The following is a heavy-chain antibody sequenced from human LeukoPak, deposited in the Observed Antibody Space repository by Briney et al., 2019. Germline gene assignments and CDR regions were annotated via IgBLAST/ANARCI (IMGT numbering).Heavy chain of an antibody. V-gene: IGHV4-30-2*01. Sequence: SETLSLTCAVSGGSISSGGYSWSWIRQPPGKGLEWIGYIYQSGSTYYNPSLKSRVTISVDRAKNQFSLKLSSVTAADTAVYYCARGATHSNPGELSPTPLDYWGQGTLVTVSS. CDR1: GGSISSGGYS. D-gene: IGHD3-16*02. CDR2: IYQSGST. J-gene: IGHJ4*02. CDR3: ARGATHSNPGELSPTPLDY.